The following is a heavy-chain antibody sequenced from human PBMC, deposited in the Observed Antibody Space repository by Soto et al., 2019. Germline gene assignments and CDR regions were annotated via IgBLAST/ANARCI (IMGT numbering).Heavy chain of an antibody. D-gene: IGHD5-18*01. CDR1: GFTFIANW. CDR3: VRDFEGSYGYGPFDY. V-gene: IGHV3-7*03. Sequence: DVQLVESGGGLARPGGSLRLPCAAPGFTFIANWWSWLRQAPGKGLEWVANIKEDGSGNYYVDSVGGRFTISRDNAKNSLYLEMNSLRAEDTAVYYCVRDFEGSYGYGPFDYWGQGTLVTVSS. J-gene: IGHJ4*02. CDR2: IKEDGSGN.